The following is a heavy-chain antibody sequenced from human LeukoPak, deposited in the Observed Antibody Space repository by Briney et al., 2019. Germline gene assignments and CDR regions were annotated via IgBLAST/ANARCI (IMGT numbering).Heavy chain of an antibody. V-gene: IGHV3-23*01. CDR1: GFTFSSYV. J-gene: IGHJ4*02. D-gene: IGHD4-23*01. CDR3: AKAVPKAVVTPSFDY. Sequence: AGGSLRLSCAASGFTFSSYVMNWVRQAQGKGLEWVSGISGSGGRIYYADSVKGRFTISRDNSKNTLYLQMNSLRVEDTAVYYCAKAVPKAVVTPSFDYWGQGTLVTVSS. CDR2: ISGSGGRI.